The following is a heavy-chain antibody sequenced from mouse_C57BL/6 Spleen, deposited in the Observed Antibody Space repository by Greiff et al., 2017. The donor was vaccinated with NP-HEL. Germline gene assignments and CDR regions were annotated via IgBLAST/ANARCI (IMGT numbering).Heavy chain of an antibody. CDR3: ARRAYYSNYPSY. V-gene: IGHV1-69*01. CDR1: CYTFPSYW. D-gene: IGHD2-5*01. J-gene: IGHJ3*01. CDR2: IYPFYSYT. Sequence: QVPLQQPGAELVMPGASVKLSFKASCYTFPSYWMHWVKQRPGQGLSWIGEIYPFYSYTNYNQKFKGKSTLTVDKSSSTAYMQLSSLTSEDSAVYYCARRAYYSNYPSYWGQGTLVTVSA.